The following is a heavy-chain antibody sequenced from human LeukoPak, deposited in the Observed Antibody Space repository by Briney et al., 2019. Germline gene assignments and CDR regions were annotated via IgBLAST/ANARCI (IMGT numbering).Heavy chain of an antibody. Sequence: SETLSLTCTVSGGSISSYYWSWIRQPPGKGLEWIGYIYYSGSTNYNPSLKSRVTISVDTSKNQFSLKLSSVTAADTAVYYCARYKESTSCYDYWGQGTLVTVS. CDR2: IYYSGST. CDR3: ARYKESTSCYDY. V-gene: IGHV4-59*01. CDR1: GGSISSYY. D-gene: IGHD2-2*01. J-gene: IGHJ4*02.